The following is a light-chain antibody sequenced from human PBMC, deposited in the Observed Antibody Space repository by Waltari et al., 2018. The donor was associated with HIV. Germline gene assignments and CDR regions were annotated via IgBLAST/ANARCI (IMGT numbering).Light chain of an antibody. CDR1: SSDVGGSNY. Sequence: QAALTQPASVSGSPGQSITISCTATSSDVGGSNYVSWYQQRPGKGPTLIIYEVTNRPSGVSDRCSGSKSGNTASLTISGIQTEDEADYYCSSYVSTSSLGLFGGGTKLTVL. V-gene: IGLV2-14*01. CDR3: SSYVSTSSLGL. CDR2: EVT. J-gene: IGLJ2*01.